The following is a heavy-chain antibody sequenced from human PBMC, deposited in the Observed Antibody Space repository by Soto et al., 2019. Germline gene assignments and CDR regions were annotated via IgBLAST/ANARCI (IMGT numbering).Heavy chain of an antibody. CDR2: ISGSGGST. J-gene: IGHJ3*02. V-gene: IGHV3-23*01. Sequence: GPLRLSCAASVFTFSSYAMSCVRQAPGKGLEWVSAISGSGGSTYYAGSVKGRFTISRDNSKNTLYLQMNSLRAEDTAVYYCAKDAGGPLRLIVVVITTSGAFDIWGQGTMVTVSS. CDR3: AKDAGGPLRLIVVVITTSGAFDI. D-gene: IGHD3-22*01. CDR1: VFTFSSYA.